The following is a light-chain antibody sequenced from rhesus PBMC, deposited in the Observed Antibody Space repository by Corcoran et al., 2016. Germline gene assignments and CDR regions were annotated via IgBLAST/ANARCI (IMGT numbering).Light chain of an antibody. J-gene: IGKJ1*01. Sequence: DIQMTQSPSSLSASVGDRVTITCRASENVNNYLNWYQQKPGKAPKLLIYKASTLQSGVPSRFSGSGFGTDYTFTISSLQPEDVATYYCQHGYGTPWTFGQGTKVEIK. CDR2: KAS. V-gene: IGKV1-74*01. CDR3: QHGYGTPWT. CDR1: ENVNNY.